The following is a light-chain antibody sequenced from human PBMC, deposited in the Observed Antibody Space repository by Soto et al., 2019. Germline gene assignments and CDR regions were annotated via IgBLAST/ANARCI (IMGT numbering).Light chain of an antibody. J-gene: IGLJ2*01. CDR2: EVS. CDR3: SSYTSSSLVV. V-gene: IGLV2-14*01. CDR1: SSDVGGYND. Sequence: QSVLTQPASVSGSPGPSITISCTGTSSDVGGYNDDSWYQQNPGKAPKLMIYEVSNRPSGVCNRFSGSHSGNTAARTISGLQAEDEADYYCSSYTSSSLVVFGRGTKLNAL.